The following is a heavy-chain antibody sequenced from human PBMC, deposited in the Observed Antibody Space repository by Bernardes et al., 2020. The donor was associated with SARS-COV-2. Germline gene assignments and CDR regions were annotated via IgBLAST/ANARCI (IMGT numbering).Heavy chain of an antibody. CDR3: ARVLRYYDSSGYYYEAFDI. CDR2: IYTSGST. CDR1: GGSISSYY. V-gene: IGHV4-4*07. D-gene: IGHD3-22*01. Sequence: SETLSLTCTVSGGSISSYYWSWIRQPAGKGLEWIGRIYTSGSTNYNPSLKSRVTMSVDTSKNQFSLKLSSVTAADTAGYYFARVLRYYDSSGYYYEAFDIWGQGTMVTVSS. J-gene: IGHJ3*02.